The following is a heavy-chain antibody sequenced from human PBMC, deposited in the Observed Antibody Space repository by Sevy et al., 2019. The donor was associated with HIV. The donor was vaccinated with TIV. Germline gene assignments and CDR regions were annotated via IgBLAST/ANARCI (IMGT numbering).Heavy chain of an antibody. CDR2: IFYSGST. Sequence: SETLSLTCTVSGGSISSSSYYWGWIRQPPGKGLEWIGSIFYSGSTYYNPSLNSRVTISVDTSKNHFSLRLGSMTAADTAVYYCARQGGRYCSSISCYMGGFDYWGQGTLVTVSS. CDR1: GGSISSSSYY. CDR3: ARQGGRYCSSISCYMGGFDY. D-gene: IGHD2-2*02. J-gene: IGHJ4*02. V-gene: IGHV4-39*01.